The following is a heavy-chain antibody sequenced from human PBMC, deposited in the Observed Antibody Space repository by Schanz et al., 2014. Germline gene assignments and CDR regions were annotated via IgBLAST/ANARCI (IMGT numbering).Heavy chain of an antibody. D-gene: IGHD6-13*01. CDR1: GFTFDDYA. CDR3: AKARYSSSWQYAGLDV. J-gene: IGHJ6*02. Sequence: EVQVVESGGGFVQPGGSLRLSCAASGFTFDDYAMHWVRQAPGKGLEWVSGISGSGVITYYEDSVKGRFTISRDNAKNTLYLQMNILRAEDTAIYYCAKARYSSSWQYAGLDVWGQGTTVTVSS. V-gene: IGHV3-23*04. CDR2: ISGSGVIT.